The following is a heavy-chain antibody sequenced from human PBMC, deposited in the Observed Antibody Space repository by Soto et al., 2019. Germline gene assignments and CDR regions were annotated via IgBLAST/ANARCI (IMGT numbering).Heavy chain of an antibody. Sequence: LRLSCAASGFTFSDYYMSWIRQAPGKGLEWVSFINPSISTIYYADSVKGRFTISRDNAKNSLYLQMNSLRAEDTAVYYCVREAITAMVFDYWGQGALVTVSS. CDR2: INPSISTI. D-gene: IGHD5-18*01. CDR1: GFTFSDYY. CDR3: VREAITAMVFDY. V-gene: IGHV3-11*01. J-gene: IGHJ4*02.